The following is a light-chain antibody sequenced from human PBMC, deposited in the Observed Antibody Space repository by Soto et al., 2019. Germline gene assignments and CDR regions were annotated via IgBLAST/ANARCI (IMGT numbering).Light chain of an antibody. CDR1: QSVSSY. Sequence: SVFAQSPATLSLSPGERTTLSCRASQSVSSYLAWYQQKPGQAPRILIYDASNRATGITDRFSGSGSGTDFTLTISSLEPEDFAVYYCQKRSKWSLTFGGGTKVDI. V-gene: IGKV3-11*01. CDR2: DAS. CDR3: QKRSKWSLT. J-gene: IGKJ4*01.